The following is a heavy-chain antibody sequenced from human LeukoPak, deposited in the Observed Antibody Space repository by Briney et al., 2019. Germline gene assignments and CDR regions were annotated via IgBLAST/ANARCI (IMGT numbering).Heavy chain of an antibody. CDR2: INHSGST. CDR1: GGSFSGYY. Sequence: SETLSLTCAVYGGSFSGYYWSWIRQPPGKGLEWIGEINHSGSTDYNPSLKSRVTISVDTSKNQFSLKLSSVTAADTAVYYCARGRYSSGWYLGYYFDYWGQGTLVTVSS. D-gene: IGHD6-19*01. CDR3: ARGRYSSGWYLGYYFDY. V-gene: IGHV4-34*01. J-gene: IGHJ4*02.